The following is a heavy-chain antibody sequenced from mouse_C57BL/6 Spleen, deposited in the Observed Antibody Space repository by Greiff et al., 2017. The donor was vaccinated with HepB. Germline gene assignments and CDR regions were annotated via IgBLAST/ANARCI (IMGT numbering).Heavy chain of an antibody. Sequence: QVQLQQSGPELVKPGASVKISCKASGYAFSSSWMNWVKQRPGKGLEWIGRIYPGDGDTNYNGKFKGKATLTADKSYSTAYMQLSSLTSEDSAVYFCARAWDDAYWGQGTLVTVSA. J-gene: IGHJ3*01. D-gene: IGHD4-1*01. CDR3: ARAWDDAY. CDR2: IYPGDGDT. CDR1: GYAFSSSW. V-gene: IGHV1-82*01.